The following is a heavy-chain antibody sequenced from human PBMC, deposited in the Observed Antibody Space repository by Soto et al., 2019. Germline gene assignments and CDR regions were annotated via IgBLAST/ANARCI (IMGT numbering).Heavy chain of an antibody. CDR3: ARRTDPSGLYYGMDV. CDR1: GYSFTSYW. Sequence: GESLKISCKGSGYSFTSYWIGWVRQMPGKGLEWMGIIYPGDSDTRYSPPFQGQVTISADKSISTAYLQWSSLKASDTAMYYCARRTDPSGLYYGMDVWGQGTTVTVSS. V-gene: IGHV5-51*01. D-gene: IGHD2-2*01. CDR2: IYPGDSDT. J-gene: IGHJ6*02.